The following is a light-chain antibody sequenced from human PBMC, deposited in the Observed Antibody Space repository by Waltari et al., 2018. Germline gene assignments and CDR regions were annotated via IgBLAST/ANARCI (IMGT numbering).Light chain of an antibody. Sequence: QSVLPQPPSVSGAPGQRVTISCTWSSSNIGPGYDVHWYQQLPGTAPKVLIYGDSNRPSGVPDRISGSKSGTSASLVITGLQTEDEADYYCQSYDSSLSGYVFGTGTKVTVL. CDR3: QSYDSSLSGYV. J-gene: IGLJ1*01. CDR1: SSNIGPGYD. V-gene: IGLV1-40*01. CDR2: GDS.